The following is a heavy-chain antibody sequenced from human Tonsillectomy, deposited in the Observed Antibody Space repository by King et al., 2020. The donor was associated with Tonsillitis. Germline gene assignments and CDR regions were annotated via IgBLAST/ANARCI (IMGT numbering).Heavy chain of an antibody. D-gene: IGHD1-26*01. J-gene: IGHJ3*02. CDR3: AKDFIPGGIDDAFDI. CDR1: GFTFSSYG. CDR2: ISYDGSNK. V-gene: IGHV3-30*18. Sequence: VQLVESGGGVVQPGRSLRLSCAASGFTFSSYGMHWVRQAPGKGLEWVAVISYDGSNKYYADSVKGRFTISRDNSKNTLYLQMNSLRAEDTAVYYCAKDFIPGGIDDAFDIWGQGTMVTVSS.